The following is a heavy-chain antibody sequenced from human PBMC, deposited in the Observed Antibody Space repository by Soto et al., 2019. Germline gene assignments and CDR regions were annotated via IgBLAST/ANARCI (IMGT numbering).Heavy chain of an antibody. CDR2: IKEDGSEK. D-gene: IGHD6-25*01. V-gene: IGHV3-7*01. J-gene: IGHJ5*02. CDR3: ARDIGQRVGYTANDP. Sequence: EVQLVESGGGLVQPGGSLRLSCAASGLTFSNYYMTWVRQAPGKGLEWVANIKEDGSEKYYGDSVKGRFTISRDNAKNSLYLQMNSLRAEDTAVYYCARDIGQRVGYTANDPWGQGTLVTVSS. CDR1: GLTFSNYY.